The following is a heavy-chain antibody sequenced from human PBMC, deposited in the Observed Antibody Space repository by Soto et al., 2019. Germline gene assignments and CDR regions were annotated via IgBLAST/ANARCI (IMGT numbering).Heavy chain of an antibody. CDR1: GFTFRSYG. CDR3: AKDVRGYSYGYFDY. CDR2: ISYDGSNK. Sequence: QVQLVESGGGVVQPGRSLRLSCAASGFTFRSYGMHWVRQAPGKGLEWVAVISYDGSNKYYADSVKGRFTISRDNSKNTLYLQMNSLRAEDTAVFYCAKDVRGYSYGYFDYWGQGTLVTVSS. V-gene: IGHV3-30*18. D-gene: IGHD5-18*01. J-gene: IGHJ4*02.